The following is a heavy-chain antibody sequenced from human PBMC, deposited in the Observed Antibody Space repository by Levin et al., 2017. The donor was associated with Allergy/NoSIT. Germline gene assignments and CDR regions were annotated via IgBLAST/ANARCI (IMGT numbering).Heavy chain of an antibody. V-gene: IGHV3-23*01. J-gene: IGHJ1*01. D-gene: IGHD1-1*01. CDR1: GFTFSNYA. CDR2: ISSGGGTI. CDR3: GKYLGQDGSPLILES. Sequence: PGGSLRLSCAASGFTFSNYALSWVRQAPGRGLDWVSAISSGGGTIYYAGSVKGRFTVSRDNSKNALYLQMDSLRADDTAVYYCGKYLGQDGSPLILESWGQGTLVTVSS.